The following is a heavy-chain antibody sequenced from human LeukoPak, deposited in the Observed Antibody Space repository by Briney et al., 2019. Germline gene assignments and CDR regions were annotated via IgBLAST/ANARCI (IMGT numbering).Heavy chain of an antibody. J-gene: IGHJ4*02. CDR1: GYSFKSYW. D-gene: IGHD3-16*02. Sequence: AGESLKISCKGSGYSFKSYWIAWVRQMPGKGLEWMGIIYPGDSDTRYSPSFQGQVTISADKSISTAYLQWSSLKASDTAMYYCARHPAFGGVISIDYWGQGTLSPSPQ. CDR3: ARHPAFGGVISIDY. CDR2: IYPGDSDT. V-gene: IGHV5-51*01.